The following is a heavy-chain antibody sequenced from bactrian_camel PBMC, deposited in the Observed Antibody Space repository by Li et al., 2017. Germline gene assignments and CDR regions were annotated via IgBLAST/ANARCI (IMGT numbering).Heavy chain of an antibody. Sequence: QLVESGGGSVQAGGSLRLSCAASGFTFSSYWMYWVRQAPRKGLEWVSTINGAGGTTYFADSLKGRFTISRDNAKNTVYLRMNALKPEDTAVYYCVRDRTLGLGDFGYWGQGTQVTVS. CDR3: VRDRTLGLGDFGY. D-gene: IGHD1*01. J-gene: IGHJ6*01. CDR2: INGAGGTT. CDR1: GFTFSSYW. V-gene: IGHV3S25*01.